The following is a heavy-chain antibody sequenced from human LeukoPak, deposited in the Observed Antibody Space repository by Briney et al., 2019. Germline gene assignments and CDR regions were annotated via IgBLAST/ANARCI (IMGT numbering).Heavy chain of an antibody. CDR1: GGSIGRSSYY. CDR3: ARALGAFDI. Sequence: ASETLSLTCTVSGGSIGRSSYYWSWIRQSPGKGLEWIAEISQNGDSNYNMSLKSRVTISLDKSKNQVSLKLNSVTAADTAVYYCARALGAFDIWGQGTMVTVSS. CDR2: ISQNGDS. J-gene: IGHJ3*02. V-gene: IGHV4-61*05.